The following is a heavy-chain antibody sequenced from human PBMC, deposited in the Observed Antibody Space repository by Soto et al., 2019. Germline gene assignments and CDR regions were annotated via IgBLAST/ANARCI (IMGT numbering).Heavy chain of an antibody. D-gene: IGHD2-15*01. Sequence: SETLSLTCTVSGGSISSYYWSWIRQPPGKGLEWIGYIYYSGSTNYNPSLKSRVTISVDTSKNQFSLKLSSVTAADTAVYYCARVGCSGGSCYSNYYYMDVWGKGTTVTVSS. V-gene: IGHV4-59*01. J-gene: IGHJ6*03. CDR1: GGSISSYY. CDR2: IYYSGST. CDR3: ARVGCSGGSCYSNYYYMDV.